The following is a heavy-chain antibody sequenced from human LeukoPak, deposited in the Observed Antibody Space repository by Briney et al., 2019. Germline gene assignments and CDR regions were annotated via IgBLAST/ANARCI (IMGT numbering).Heavy chain of an antibody. CDR3: ARTKEIYYYDSSGYRDAFDI. V-gene: IGHV4-39*07. Sequence: SETLSLTCTVSGGSISSSSYYWGWIRQPPGKGLEWIGSIYYSGSTYYNPSLKSRVTISVDTSKNQFSLKLSSVTAADTAVYYCARTKEIYYYDSSGYRDAFDIWGQGTMVTVSS. D-gene: IGHD3-22*01. CDR2: IYYSGST. CDR1: GGSISSSSYY. J-gene: IGHJ3*02.